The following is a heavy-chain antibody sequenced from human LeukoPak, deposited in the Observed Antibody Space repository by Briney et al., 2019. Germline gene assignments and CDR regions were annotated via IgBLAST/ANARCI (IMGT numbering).Heavy chain of an antibody. D-gene: IGHD2-2*01. J-gene: IGHJ6*03. CDR3: ARGSDQLLTYYYYMDV. Sequence: GASVKVSCKASGYTFTSYDINWVRPATGQGLEWMGWMNPNSGNTGYAQKFQGRVTMTRNTSISTAYMELSSLRSEDTAVYYCARGSDQLLTYYYYMDVWGKGTTVTVSS. V-gene: IGHV1-8*01. CDR2: MNPNSGNT. CDR1: GYTFTSYD.